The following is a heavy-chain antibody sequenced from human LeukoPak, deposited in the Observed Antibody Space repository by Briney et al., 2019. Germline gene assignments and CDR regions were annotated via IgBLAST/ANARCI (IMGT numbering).Heavy chain of an antibody. Sequence: WGSLRLSCAASGFTFSSYWMSWVRHAPGKGLELVASIKQDGSQKPYVDSVKGRCTISRDNGKNSLDLQLNSLRAEATAIYFCARVKDTNDDITFQHWGQGTLVSVSS. CDR3: ARVKDTNDDITFQH. V-gene: IGHV3-7*01. J-gene: IGHJ1*01. CDR2: IKQDGSQK. D-gene: IGHD3-9*01. CDR1: GFTFSSYW.